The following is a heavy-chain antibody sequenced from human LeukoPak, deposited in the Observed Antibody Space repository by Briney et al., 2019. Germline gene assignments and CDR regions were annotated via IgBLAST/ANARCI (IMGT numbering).Heavy chain of an antibody. J-gene: IGHJ4*02. Sequence: PSETLSLTCTVSGGSISSYYWSWIRQPPGKGLEWIGYIYYSGSTNYNPSLKSRVTISVDRSKNQFSLKLSSVTAADTAVYYCARGPDYGGNLDYWGQGTLVTVSS. CDR1: GGSISSYY. V-gene: IGHV4-59*12. CDR2: IYYSGST. CDR3: ARGPDYGGNLDY. D-gene: IGHD4-23*01.